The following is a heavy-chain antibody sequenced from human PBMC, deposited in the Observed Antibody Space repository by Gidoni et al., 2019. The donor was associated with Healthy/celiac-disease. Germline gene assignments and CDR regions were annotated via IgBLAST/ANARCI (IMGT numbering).Heavy chain of an antibody. CDR1: GFAFSNAW. Sequence: EVQLVVSGGGLVKPGGSLRLSCAASGFAFSNAWMSWVRQAPVNGLEWVGRIKSKTDGGTTDYAAPVKGRFTISRDDSKNTLYLQMNSLKTEDTAVYYCTTLAAAGPLYYFDYWGQGTLVTVSS. CDR3: TTLAAAGPLYYFDY. D-gene: IGHD6-13*01. V-gene: IGHV3-15*01. J-gene: IGHJ4*02. CDR2: IKSKTDGGTT.